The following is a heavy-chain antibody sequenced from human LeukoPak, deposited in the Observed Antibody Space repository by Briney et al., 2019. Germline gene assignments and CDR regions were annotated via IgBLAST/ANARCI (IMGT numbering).Heavy chain of an antibody. V-gene: IGHV4-38-2*02. J-gene: IGHJ4*02. CDR1: GFSIISGYY. CDR2: IYHSGST. CDR3: ARDPSITMVRGNFDY. Sequence: SETLSLTCTVSGFSIISGYYWGWIRQPPGKGLEWIGSIYHSGSTYYNPFLKSRVTISVDTSKNQFSLKLTSVTAADTAVYYCARDPSITMVRGNFDYWGQGTLVTVSS. D-gene: IGHD3-10*01.